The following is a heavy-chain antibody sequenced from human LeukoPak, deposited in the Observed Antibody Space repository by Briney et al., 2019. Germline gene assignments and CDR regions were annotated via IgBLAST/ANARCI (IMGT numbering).Heavy chain of an antibody. J-gene: IGHJ5*02. V-gene: IGHV1-8*01. Sequence: ASVKVSCKASGYTFTSYDINWVRQATGQGLEWMGWMNPNSGNTGYAQKFQGRVTMTRNTSISTAYMELSSLRSEDTAVYYCARGRGNYGSGRSWFDPWGQGTLVTVSS. CDR1: GYTFTSYD. CDR2: MNPNSGNT. D-gene: IGHD3-10*01. CDR3: ARGRGNYGSGRSWFDP.